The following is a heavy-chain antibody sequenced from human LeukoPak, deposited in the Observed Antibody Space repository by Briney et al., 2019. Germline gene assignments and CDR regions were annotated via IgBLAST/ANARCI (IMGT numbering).Heavy chain of an antibody. D-gene: IGHD3-22*01. CDR3: VRGISGYYFDY. Sequence: GGSLRLSCAASGLTFSSYCMNWVRQAPGKGLEWVSSISSSSSYIYYADSVKGRFTISRDNAKNSLYLQMNSLRAEDTALYYCVRGISGYYFDYWGQGTLVTVSS. CDR2: ISSSSSYI. CDR1: GLTFSSYC. J-gene: IGHJ4*02. V-gene: IGHV3-21*04.